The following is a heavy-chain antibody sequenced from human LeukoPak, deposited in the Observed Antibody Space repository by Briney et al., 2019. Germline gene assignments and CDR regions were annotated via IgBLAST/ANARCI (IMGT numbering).Heavy chain of an antibody. Sequence: SETLSLTCSVSGGSISNYYWSWIRQPPGKGLEWIGYIYYSGSTKYNPSLKSRVTISVDTSKNQFSLKLNSVTAADTAVYYCARVGLGTTAFDYWGQGTLVAVSS. V-gene: IGHV4-59*01. CDR2: IYYSGST. CDR3: ARVGLGTTAFDY. CDR1: GGSISNYY. D-gene: IGHD1-1*01. J-gene: IGHJ4*02.